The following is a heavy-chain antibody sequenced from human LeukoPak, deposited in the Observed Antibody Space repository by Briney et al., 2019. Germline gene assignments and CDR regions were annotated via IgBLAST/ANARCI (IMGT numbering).Heavy chain of an antibody. CDR2: INPNSGGT. CDR3: ARVRGRSWLETKTWFDP. CDR1: GYTFTGYY. D-gene: IGHD6-19*01. V-gene: IGHV1-2*06. Sequence: ASVKVFCKASGYTFTGYYMHWVRQAPGQGLEWMGRINPNSGGTNYAQKFQGRVTMTRDTSISTAYMELSRLRSDDTAVYYCARVRGRSWLETKTWFDPWGQGTLVTVSS. J-gene: IGHJ5*02.